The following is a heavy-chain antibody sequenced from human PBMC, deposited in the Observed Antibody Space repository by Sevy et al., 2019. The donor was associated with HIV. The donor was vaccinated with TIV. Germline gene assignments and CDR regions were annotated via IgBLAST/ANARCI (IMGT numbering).Heavy chain of an antibody. CDR1: GFAFSNYYA. CDR2: ISYDGSDN. V-gene: IGHV3-30-3*01. CDR3: ARPRANYVDHYFFYAMDV. J-gene: IGHJ6*02. D-gene: IGHD4-17*01. Sequence: GGSLRLSCAASGFAFSNYYAMHWVRHAPGKGLEWVALISYDGSDNYYADSVKGRFCISRDNFKNTLFLQMNSLTTEDTAVYYCARPRANYVDHYFFYAMDVWGQGTTVTVSS.